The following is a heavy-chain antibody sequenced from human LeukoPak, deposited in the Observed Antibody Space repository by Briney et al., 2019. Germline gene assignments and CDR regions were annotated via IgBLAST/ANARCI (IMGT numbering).Heavy chain of an antibody. CDR2: IYYSGST. CDR3: ARAAYTKDWFDP. Sequence: SETLSLTCTVSGGSISSYYWSWIRQPPGKGLEWIGYIYYSGSTNYNPPLKSRVTISVDTSKNQFSLKLSSVTAADTAVYYCARAAYTKDWFDPWGQGTLVTVSS. V-gene: IGHV4-59*01. CDR1: GGSISSYY. D-gene: IGHD1-1*01. J-gene: IGHJ5*02.